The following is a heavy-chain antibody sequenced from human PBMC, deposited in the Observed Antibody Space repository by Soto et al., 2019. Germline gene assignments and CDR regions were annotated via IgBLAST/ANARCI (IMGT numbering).Heavy chain of an antibody. V-gene: IGHV2-5*02. CDR1: GFSLATDGEG. CDR2: IYWDGDE. D-gene: IGHD1-26*01. CDR3: AHSRNLITEDAQVGDFDY. J-gene: IGHJ4*02. Sequence: QITLKESGPTLVKPTQTLTLTCSFSGFSLATDGEGVGWVRQSPGEALEWLALIYWDGDERYSPSLKTRLTITKDISKNEVVLIMTNMEPVDTGTYFCAHSRNLITEDAQVGDFDYWGQG.